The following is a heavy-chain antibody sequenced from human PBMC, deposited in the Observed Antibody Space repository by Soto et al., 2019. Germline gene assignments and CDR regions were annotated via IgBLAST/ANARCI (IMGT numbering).Heavy chain of an antibody. D-gene: IGHD6-13*01. CDR2: IVPMFGTT. CDR1: GDTFNSYG. V-gene: IGHV1-69*01. J-gene: IGHJ3*01. Sequence: QVQLVQSGPELKKPGSSVKVSCKAPGDTFNSYGISWVRQAPGQGLEWMGGIVPMFGTTNLALKFEDRVTITADELTTTVYMEIRGLTSEDTDVYYCARDLADVHLWDAFDVWGHGKRVTVSS. CDR3: ARDLADVHLWDAFDV.